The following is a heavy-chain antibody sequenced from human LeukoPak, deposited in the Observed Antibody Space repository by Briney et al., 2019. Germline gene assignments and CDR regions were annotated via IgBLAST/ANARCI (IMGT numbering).Heavy chain of an antibody. CDR2: IRSKTDGGTT. CDR3: TTEYPRGYGY. D-gene: IGHD6-13*01. V-gene: IGHV3-15*01. Sequence: GGSLRLSCAASGFAFTNAWMSWVRQAPGKGLEWVGRIRSKTDGGTTDYAAPVKGRFTISRDDSKDTLYLQMNSLKIEDTAVYYCTTEYPRGYGYWGQGTLVTVS. J-gene: IGHJ4*02. CDR1: GFAFTNAW.